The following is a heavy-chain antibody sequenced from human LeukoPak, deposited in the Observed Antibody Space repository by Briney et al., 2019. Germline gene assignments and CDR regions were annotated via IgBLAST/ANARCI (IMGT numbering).Heavy chain of an antibody. D-gene: IGHD6-6*01. CDR2: IYYSGST. V-gene: IGHV4-39*07. J-gene: IGHJ3*02. Sequence: SETLSLTCTVSGGSISSSSYYWGWIRQPPGKGLGWIGSIYYSGSTYYNPSLKSRVTISVDTSKNQFSLKLSSVTAADTAVYYCARTRDSSSSVEAFDIWGQGTMVTVSS. CDR3: ARTRDSSSSVEAFDI. CDR1: GGSISSSSYY.